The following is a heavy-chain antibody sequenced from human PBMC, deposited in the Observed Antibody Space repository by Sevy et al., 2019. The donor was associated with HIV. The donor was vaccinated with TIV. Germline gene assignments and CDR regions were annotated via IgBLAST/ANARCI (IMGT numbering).Heavy chain of an antibody. CDR3: ASEKEQLVLWPYYGMDV. J-gene: IGHJ6*02. Sequence: GGSLRLSCAASGLRFSNYNMNWVRQAPGQGLEWVACISNSSSYIYYVDSVEGRFTISRDNAKNSQYLQMNSLRAEDTAVYYCASEKEQLVLWPYYGMDVWGQGTTVTVSS. CDR1: GLRFSNYN. D-gene: IGHD6-13*01. V-gene: IGHV3-21*01. CDR2: ISNSSSYI.